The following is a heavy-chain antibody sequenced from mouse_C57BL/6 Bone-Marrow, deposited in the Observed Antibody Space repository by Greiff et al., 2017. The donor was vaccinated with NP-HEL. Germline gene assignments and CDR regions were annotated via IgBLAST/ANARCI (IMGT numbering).Heavy chain of an antibody. CDR2: INSDGGST. J-gene: IGHJ2*01. V-gene: IGHV5-2*01. D-gene: IGHD1-1*01. Sequence: EVQRVESGGGLVQPGESLKLSCESNEYEFPSHDMSWVRKTPEKRLELVAAINSDGGSTYYPDTMERRFIISRDNTKKTLYLQMSSLRSEDTALYYCARLGYYYGSSHYFDYWGQGTTLTVSS. CDR3: ARLGYYYGSSHYFDY. CDR1: EYEFPSHD.